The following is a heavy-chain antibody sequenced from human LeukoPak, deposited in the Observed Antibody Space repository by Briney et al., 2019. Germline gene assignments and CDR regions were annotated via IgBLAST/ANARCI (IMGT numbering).Heavy chain of an antibody. V-gene: IGHV3-49*04. CDR3: SNSYCGGDCYSGGYFDY. CDR1: GLTFGVYG. Sequence: PGGSLRLSCTGTGLTFGVYGMSWVRQAPGKGLEWVGFIRSKAYGGTTEYAASVKGRFTISRDDSKSIAYLQMNSLKTEDTAVYYCSNSYCGGDCYSGGYFDYWGQGTLVTVSS. J-gene: IGHJ4*02. CDR2: IRSKAYGGTT. D-gene: IGHD2-21*02.